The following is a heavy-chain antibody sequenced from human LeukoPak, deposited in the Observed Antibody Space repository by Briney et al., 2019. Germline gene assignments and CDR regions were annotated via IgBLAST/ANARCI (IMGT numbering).Heavy chain of an antibody. CDR2: IRYDGSNK. CDR1: GFTFSSYG. Sequence: GGSLRLSCAASGFTFSSYGMHWVRQAPGKGLEWVAFIRYDGSNKYYADSVKGRFTISRDNSKNTLYLQMNSLRAEDTAVYYSAKDRSKGGDLFDYWGQGTLVTVSS. D-gene: IGHD4-17*01. J-gene: IGHJ4*02. CDR3: AKDRSKGGDLFDY. V-gene: IGHV3-30*02.